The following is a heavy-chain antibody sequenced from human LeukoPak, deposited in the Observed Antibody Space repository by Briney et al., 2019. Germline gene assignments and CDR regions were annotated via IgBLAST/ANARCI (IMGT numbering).Heavy chain of an antibody. V-gene: IGHV3-30*14. CDR1: GFTFSSYA. Sequence: GGSLRLSCAASGFTFSSYAMHWVRQAPGKGLEWVAVISYDGSNKYYADSVKGRFTSSRDNSKNTVDLQMNNLGADDTAVYYCARGAFDWGQGTLVTVSS. CDR3: ARGAFD. J-gene: IGHJ4*02. CDR2: ISYDGSNK.